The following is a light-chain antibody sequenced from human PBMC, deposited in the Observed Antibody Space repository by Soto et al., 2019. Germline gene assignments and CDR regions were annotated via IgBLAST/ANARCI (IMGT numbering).Light chain of an antibody. CDR3: CSYAGSYRV. CDR1: SSDVGGYNY. J-gene: IGLJ1*01. V-gene: IGLV2-14*01. CDR2: EVS. Sequence: QSVLTQPASVSGSPGQSITISCTGTSSDVGGYNYVSWYQQHPGKAPKLMIYEVSNRPSGVSNRFSGSKSGNTASLTISGLKAEDEADYYCCSYAGSYRVFGTGTKVTVL.